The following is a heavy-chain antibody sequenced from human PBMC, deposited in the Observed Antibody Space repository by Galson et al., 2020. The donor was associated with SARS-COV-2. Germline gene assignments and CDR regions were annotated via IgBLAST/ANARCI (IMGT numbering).Heavy chain of an antibody. J-gene: IGHJ4*02. D-gene: IGHD3-3*01. CDR1: GGSVSSDHW. CDR2: IYHYGNT. CDR3: ATRQDFWSGYFDN. V-gene: IGHV4-4*02. Sequence: SETLSLTCAVSGGSVSSDHWWSWVRQPPGKGLEWIGEIYHYGNTNYNPSLKSRVNISVDKSKNQVSLKLTSETAADTAVYYCATRQDFWSGYFDNWGQGTLVAVFS.